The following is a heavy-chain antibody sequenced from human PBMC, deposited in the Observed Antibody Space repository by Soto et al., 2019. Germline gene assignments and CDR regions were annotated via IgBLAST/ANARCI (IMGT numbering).Heavy chain of an antibody. CDR3: ARKPSSSWSPTYYGMDF. CDR1: GYTFTSYG. Sequence: GASVKVSCKASGYTFTSYGISWVRQAPGQGLEWMGWISAYNGNTNYAQKLQGRVTMTTDTSTSTAYMELRSLRSDDTAVYYCARKPSSSWSPTYYGMDFWGQGTTVTVSS. J-gene: IGHJ6*02. D-gene: IGHD6-13*01. V-gene: IGHV1-18*01. CDR2: ISAYNGNT.